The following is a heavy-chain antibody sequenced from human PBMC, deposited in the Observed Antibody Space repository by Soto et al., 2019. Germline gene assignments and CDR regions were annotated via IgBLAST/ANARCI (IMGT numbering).Heavy chain of an antibody. Sequence: QVQLVQSGAEVRKPGSSVRVSCKASGGRFSTYAFNWVRQAPGQGLEWLGGIITSFGAAMYAQKFQGRVTITADEFTTTAYMELSGLRSEDTAVYYCARGGKERFRGSGMDVWGQGTTVTVSS. CDR1: GGRFSTYA. J-gene: IGHJ6*02. CDR3: ARGGKERFRGSGMDV. CDR2: IITSFGAA. V-gene: IGHV1-69*01. D-gene: IGHD1-1*01.